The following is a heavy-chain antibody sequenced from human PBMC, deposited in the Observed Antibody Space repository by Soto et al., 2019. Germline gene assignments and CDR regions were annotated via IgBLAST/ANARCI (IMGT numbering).Heavy chain of an antibody. V-gene: IGHV4-39*01. Sequence: LSLTCTVSGVSIHNSHSFWGWIRQPPGKGLEFIGTVYYSGGAHYNSSLKSRVTISVDTANNQVSLRMRSLTAADTAVYYCGRVVEGATRHTDLDSWGQGTLVTVSS. J-gene: IGHJ5*01. CDR1: GVSIHNSHSF. D-gene: IGHD2-21*01. CDR2: VYYSGGA. CDR3: GRVVEGATRHTDLDS.